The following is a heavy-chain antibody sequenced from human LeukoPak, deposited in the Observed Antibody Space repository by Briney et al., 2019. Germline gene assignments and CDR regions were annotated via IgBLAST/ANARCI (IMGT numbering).Heavy chain of an antibody. J-gene: IGHJ4*02. CDR3: ARAQSFHDYSND. D-gene: IGHD4-11*01. CDR2: ISGSSSTI. CDR1: GFILSSYA. Sequence: GGSLRLSCAGSGFILSSYAMSWVRQAPGKGLEWVSYISGSSSTIYYADSVKGRFTISRDNAKNSLYLQMNSLRVEDTAVYYCARAQSFHDYSNDWGQGTLVTVSS. V-gene: IGHV3-48*01.